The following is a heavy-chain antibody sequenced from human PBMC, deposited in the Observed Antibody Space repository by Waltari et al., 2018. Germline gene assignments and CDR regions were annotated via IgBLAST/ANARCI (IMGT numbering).Heavy chain of an antibody. CDR2: IKEDGTEK. Sequence: EVQLVESGGGLVQXGXSLRLSCVTSGFTFSSKGMTWVRKAPGKGLEWVANIKEDGTEKYYVDAVKVRFTISRDIAEXSLYLQMDSLRVEDTAXXYCVRNLKTTLWXWXXGXLVTVSS. CDR1: GFTFSSKG. CDR3: VRNLKTTLWX. D-gene: IGHD1-26*01. V-gene: IGHV3-7*01. J-gene: IGHJ4*02.